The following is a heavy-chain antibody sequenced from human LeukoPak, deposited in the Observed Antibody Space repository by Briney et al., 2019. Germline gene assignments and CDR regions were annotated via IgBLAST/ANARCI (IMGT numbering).Heavy chain of an antibody. CDR1: GGSISSGGYY. D-gene: IGHD2-2*01. Sequence: SETLSLTCTVSGGSISSGGYYWSWIRQPPGKGLEWIGYIYHSGSTYYNPSLKSRVTISVDRSKNQFSLKLSSVTAADTAVYYCARDRSLPAASGWYFDLWGRGTLVTVSS. J-gene: IGHJ2*01. CDR3: ARDRSLPAASGWYFDL. CDR2: IYHSGST. V-gene: IGHV4-30-2*01.